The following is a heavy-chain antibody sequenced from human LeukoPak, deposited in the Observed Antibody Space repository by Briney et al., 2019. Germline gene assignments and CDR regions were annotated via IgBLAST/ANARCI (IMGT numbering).Heavy chain of an antibody. CDR2: IYSGGST. D-gene: IGHD3-10*01. V-gene: IGHV3-53*01. Sequence: GGSLRLSCAASGFSFSTQRMHWVRQAPGKGLEWVSVIYSGGSTSYADSVKGRFTISRDNSKNTLYLQMNSLRAEDTAVYYCARDGWSGRSSFQNHDAFDMWGQGTMVTVSS. CDR1: GFSFSTQR. CDR3: ARDGWSGRSSFQNHDAFDM. J-gene: IGHJ3*02.